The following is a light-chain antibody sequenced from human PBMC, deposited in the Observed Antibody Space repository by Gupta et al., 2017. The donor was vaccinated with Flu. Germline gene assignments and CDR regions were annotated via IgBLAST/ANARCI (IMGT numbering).Light chain of an antibody. CDR2: WAS. CDR1: QTVLDSRNNKNY. Sequence: NCKSSQTVLDSRNNKNYLAWYQQKPGQPPKLLIYWASIRESGVPDRFSGSGSGTDFTLTISSLQAEDVAVYYCLQDAGVPYTFGQGTKLEIK. CDR3: LQDAGVPYT. J-gene: IGKJ2*01. V-gene: IGKV4-1*01.